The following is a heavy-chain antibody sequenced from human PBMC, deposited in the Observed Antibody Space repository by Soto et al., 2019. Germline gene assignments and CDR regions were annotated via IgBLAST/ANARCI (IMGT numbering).Heavy chain of an antibody. CDR1: GYTFTSYG. CDR3: ARDLHQTLSHKHYYYYLDV. CDR2: ISAYNGNT. Sequence: VASVKVSCKASGYTFTSYGISWVRQAPGQGLEWMGWISAYNGNTNYAQKLQGRVTMTTDTSTSTAYMELRSLRSDDTAVYYCARDLHQTLSHKHYYYYLDVWGTGTTVTVSS. D-gene: IGHD2-2*01. V-gene: IGHV1-18*01. J-gene: IGHJ6*03.